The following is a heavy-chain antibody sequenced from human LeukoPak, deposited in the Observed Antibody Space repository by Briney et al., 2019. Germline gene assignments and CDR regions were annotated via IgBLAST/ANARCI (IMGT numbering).Heavy chain of an antibody. V-gene: IGHV3-21*01. Sequence: GGSLRLSCAASGFTFSSYSMNWVRQAPGKGLEWVSSISSSSSYIYYADSAKGRFTISRDNAKNSLYLQMNSLRAEDTAVYYCARAPLWSKTIDYWGQGTLVTVSS. CDR1: GFTFSSYS. J-gene: IGHJ4*02. CDR3: ARAPLWSKTIDY. CDR2: ISSSSSYI. D-gene: IGHD5-18*01.